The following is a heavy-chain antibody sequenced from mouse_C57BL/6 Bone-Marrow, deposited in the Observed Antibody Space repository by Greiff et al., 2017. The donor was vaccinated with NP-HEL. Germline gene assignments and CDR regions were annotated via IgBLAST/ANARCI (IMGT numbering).Heavy chain of an antibody. J-gene: IGHJ2*01. CDR3: ARNLPYGSSYNFDY. V-gene: IGHV1-31*01. CDR2: IYPYNGVS. Sequence: EVQLKQSGPELVKPGASVKISCKASGYSFTGYYMHWVKQSHGNILDWIGYIYPYNGVSSYNQKFKGKATLTVDKSSSTAYMELRSLTSEDSAVYYCARNLPYGSSYNFDYWGQGTTLTVSS. D-gene: IGHD1-1*01. CDR1: GYSFTGYY.